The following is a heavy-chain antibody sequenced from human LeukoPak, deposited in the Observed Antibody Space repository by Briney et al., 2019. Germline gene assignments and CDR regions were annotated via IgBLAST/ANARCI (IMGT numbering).Heavy chain of an antibody. J-gene: IGHJ4*02. CDR3: ARGLVSGYYLTDY. CDR2: ISTGTYI. D-gene: IGHD3-22*01. Sequence: PGGSLRLSCVASGFTFSRFEMNWVRQAPGKGLEWISHISTGTYIAYTDSVKGRFTISRDNAKNSLYLQMNSLRAEDTAVYYCARGLVSGYYLTDYWGQGTLVTVSS. V-gene: IGHV3-21*05. CDR1: GFTFSRFE.